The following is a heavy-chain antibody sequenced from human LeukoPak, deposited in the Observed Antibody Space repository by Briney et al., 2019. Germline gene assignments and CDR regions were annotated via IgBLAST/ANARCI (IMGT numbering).Heavy chain of an antibody. J-gene: IGHJ4*02. Sequence: KTSETLSLTCTASGGYISGYFWSWVRQPPGKGLEWIGYIDDSGTTTYNPSLESRVTISVDMSENHISLKLTSVTAADTAVYYCAREGGPYRPLDYSGQGTLVTVSS. V-gene: IGHV4-59*12. CDR2: IDDSGTT. CDR3: AREGGPYRPLDY. CDR1: GGYISGYF.